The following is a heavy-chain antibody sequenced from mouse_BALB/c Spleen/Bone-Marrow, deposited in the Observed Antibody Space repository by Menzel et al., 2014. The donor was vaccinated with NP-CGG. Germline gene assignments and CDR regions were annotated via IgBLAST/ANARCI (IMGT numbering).Heavy chain of an antibody. V-gene: IGHV5-9-2*01. CDR3: ARHAYYDQTEVSFVY. CDR2: ISGGGSYT. Sequence: EVQGVESGGGLVKSGGSLKLSCAASGFTFNNYCMSWVRQTPEKRLEWVATISGGGSYTFYPDSVKGRFTISRDNAKNDLYLQLSSLRSEDTALYYCARHAYYDQTEVSFVYWGQGTLVTVSA. J-gene: IGHJ3*01. D-gene: IGHD2-4*01. CDR1: GFTFNNYC.